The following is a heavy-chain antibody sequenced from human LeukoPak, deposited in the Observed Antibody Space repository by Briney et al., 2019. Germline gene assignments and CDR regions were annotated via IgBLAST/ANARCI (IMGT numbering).Heavy chain of an antibody. CDR2: ISTYNGNT. Sequence: ASVKVSCKASGYTFSIYGINWVRQAPGQGLEWVGWISTYNGNTNYAQKLQGRVTMTTDTSTSTAYMELRSLRSDDTAVYYCARGGRITLVRGVLYYYMDVWGKGTTVTISS. CDR1: GYTFSIYG. J-gene: IGHJ6*03. D-gene: IGHD3-10*01. V-gene: IGHV1-18*01. CDR3: ARGGRITLVRGVLYYYMDV.